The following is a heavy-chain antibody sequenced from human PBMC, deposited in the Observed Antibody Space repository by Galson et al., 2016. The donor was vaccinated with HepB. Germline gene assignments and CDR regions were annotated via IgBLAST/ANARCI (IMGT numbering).Heavy chain of an antibody. J-gene: IGHJ6*02. CDR2: ISWSSDNI. CDR3: AKEKYRKYYYYYYGMDV. Sequence: SLRLSCAASGFTFDDYAMHWVRQAPGKGLEWVSGISWSSDNIGYADSVQGRFTISRDNAKKSLYLQMNSLRAEDTALYYCAKEKYRKYYYYYYGMDVWGQGTTVTVSS. CDR1: GFTFDDYA. D-gene: IGHD6-6*01. V-gene: IGHV3-9*01.